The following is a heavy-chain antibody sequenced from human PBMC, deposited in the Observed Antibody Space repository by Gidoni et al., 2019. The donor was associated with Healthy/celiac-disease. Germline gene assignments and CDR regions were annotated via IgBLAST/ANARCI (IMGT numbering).Heavy chain of an antibody. CDR3: ARVFWSGYPDY. Sequence: MGWISAYNGNTNYAQKLQGRVTMTTDTSTSTAYMELRSLRSDDTAVYYCARVFWSGYPDYWGQGTLVTVSS. J-gene: IGHJ4*02. CDR2: ISAYNGNT. D-gene: IGHD3-3*01. V-gene: IGHV1-18*01.